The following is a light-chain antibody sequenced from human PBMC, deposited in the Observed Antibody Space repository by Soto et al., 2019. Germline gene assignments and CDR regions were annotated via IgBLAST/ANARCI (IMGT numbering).Light chain of an antibody. CDR2: SVS. J-gene: IGLJ1*01. CDR1: SSDVGAYNS. Sequence: QSALTQPASVSGSPGQSITISCTGTSSDVGAYNSVSWYQQHPDKAPKLIIYSVSYRSSGVSDRFSGSKSDNTASLTISGLRTEDEADYHCSSSTSSSTYLFGTGTKLTVL. CDR3: SSSTSSSTYL. V-gene: IGLV2-14*03.